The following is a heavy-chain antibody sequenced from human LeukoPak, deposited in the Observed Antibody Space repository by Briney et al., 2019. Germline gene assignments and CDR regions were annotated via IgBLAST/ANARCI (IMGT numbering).Heavy chain of an antibody. D-gene: IGHD3-3*01. CDR1: GFTVSSNY. Sequence: GGSLRLSCAASGFTVSSNYMSWVRQAPGKGLEWVAVISYDGSNKYYADSVKGRFTISRDNSKNTLYLQMNSLRAEDTAVYYCARDTDFWSGYYTGLPDAFDIWGQGTMVTVSS. CDR2: ISYDGSNK. J-gene: IGHJ3*02. V-gene: IGHV3-30-3*01. CDR3: ARDTDFWSGYYTGLPDAFDI.